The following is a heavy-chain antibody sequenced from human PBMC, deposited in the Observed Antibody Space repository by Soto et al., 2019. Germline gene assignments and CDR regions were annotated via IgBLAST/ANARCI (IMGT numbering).Heavy chain of an antibody. J-gene: IGHJ6*02. D-gene: IGHD5-12*01. Sequence: GGSLRLSCAASGFTVSSNYMSWVRQAPGKGLEWVSVIYSGGSTYYAGSVKGRFTISRDNSKNTLYLQMNSLRAEDTAVYYCARDRYSGYDYYYFGMDVRGQGTTVTVSS. CDR3: ARDRYSGYDYYYFGMDV. V-gene: IGHV3-53*01. CDR2: IYSGGST. CDR1: GFTVSSNY.